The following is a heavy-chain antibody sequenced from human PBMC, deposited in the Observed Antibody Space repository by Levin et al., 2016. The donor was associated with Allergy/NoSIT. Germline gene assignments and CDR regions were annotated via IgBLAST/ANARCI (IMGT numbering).Heavy chain of an antibody. CDR2: MHHSGST. Sequence: WIRQPPGKGLEWIGKMHHSGSTHYNPSLQSRVTISVDTSKNQFSLNLSSVTAADAAVYYCARLSSTSSLGLRGAATLYSGMDVWGQGTTVTVSS. D-gene: IGHD1-26*01. J-gene: IGHJ6*02. V-gene: IGHV4-34*01. CDR3: ARLSSTSSLGLRGAATLYSGMDV.